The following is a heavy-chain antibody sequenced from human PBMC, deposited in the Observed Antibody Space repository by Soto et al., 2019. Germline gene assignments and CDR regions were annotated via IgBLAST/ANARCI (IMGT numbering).Heavy chain of an antibody. CDR3: ARGLGTIVVVVASTRDYYYGMDV. V-gene: IGHV1-69*06. D-gene: IGHD2-15*01. J-gene: IGHJ6*02. Sequence: QVQLVQSGAEVKKPGSSVKVSCKASGGTFSSYAISWVRQAPGQGLEWMGGIIPIFGTANYAQKFQRRVTITADKSTSTAYMELSSLRSEDTAVYYCARGLGTIVVVVASTRDYYYGMDVWGQGTTVTVSS. CDR1: GGTFSSYA. CDR2: IIPIFGTA.